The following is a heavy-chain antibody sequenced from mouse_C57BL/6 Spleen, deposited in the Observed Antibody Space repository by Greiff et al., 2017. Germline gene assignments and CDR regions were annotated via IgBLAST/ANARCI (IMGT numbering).Heavy chain of an antibody. CDR3: ARNFGDYDGFYYAMDY. Sequence: VKLVESGPGLVAPSQSLSITCTVSGFSLTSYAISWVRQPPGKGLEWLGVIWTGGGTNYNSALKSRLSISKDNSKSQVFLKMNSLQTDDTARYYCARNFGDYDGFYYAMDYWGQGTSVTVSS. D-gene: IGHD2-4*01. J-gene: IGHJ4*01. CDR2: IWTGGGT. CDR1: GFSLTSYA. V-gene: IGHV2-9-1*01.